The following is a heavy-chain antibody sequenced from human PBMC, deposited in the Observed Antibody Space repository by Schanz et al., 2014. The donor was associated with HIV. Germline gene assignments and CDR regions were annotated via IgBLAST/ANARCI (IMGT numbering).Heavy chain of an antibody. Sequence: QVQLVQSGAEVKKPGSSVKVSCKASGYAFTDHFIHWVRQAPGQGLEWMAIINPLQDKTSHAQKVQGRLTVTRDTSSATVYMELNNLRSEDTAVYYCARAPYRSGWYGVDYGGQGTLVTVSS. CDR2: INPLQDKT. D-gene: IGHD6-19*01. CDR1: GYAFTDHF. J-gene: IGHJ4*02. V-gene: IGHV1-46*01. CDR3: ARAPYRSGWYGVDY.